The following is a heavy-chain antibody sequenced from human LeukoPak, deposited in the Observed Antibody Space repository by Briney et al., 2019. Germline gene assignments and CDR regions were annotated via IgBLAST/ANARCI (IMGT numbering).Heavy chain of an antibody. CDR1: GYTLTELS. D-gene: IGHD3-22*01. V-gene: IGHV1-24*01. CDR3: AAPPHYYDSSRRFFDY. Sequence: ASVKVSCKVSGYTLTELSMHWVRQAPGKGLEWMGGFDPEDGETIYAQKFQGRVTMTEDTSTDTAYMELSSLRSEDTAVYYCAAPPHYYDSSRRFFDYWGQGTLVTVSS. CDR2: FDPEDGET. J-gene: IGHJ4*02.